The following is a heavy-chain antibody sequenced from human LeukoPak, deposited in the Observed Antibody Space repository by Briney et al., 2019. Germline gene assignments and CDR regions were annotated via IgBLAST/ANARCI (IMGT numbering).Heavy chain of an antibody. CDR1: GASISSSSYY. CDR3: ARASFDP. CDR2: TSYGGNT. J-gene: IGHJ5*02. Sequence: SETLSLTCSVSGASISSSSYYWGWIRQPPGKGLEWIGSTSYGGNTYYRPSLKSRVTISVDTSKNQFSLKLTSVTAADTAVYYCARASFDPWGQGTLVTVSS. V-gene: IGHV4-39*01.